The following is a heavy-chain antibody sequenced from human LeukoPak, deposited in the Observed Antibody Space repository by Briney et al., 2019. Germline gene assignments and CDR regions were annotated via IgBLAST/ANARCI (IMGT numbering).Heavy chain of an antibody. D-gene: IGHD3-22*01. CDR1: GGTFSSYA. CDR3: ARGPDSSGNYYYFDY. J-gene: IGHJ4*02. V-gene: IGHV1-69*05. CDR2: IIPIFGTA. Sequence: GASVKVSCKASGGTFSSYAISLVRQAPGQGLEWMGRIIPIFGTANYAQKFQGRVTITTDESTSTAYMELSSLRSEDTAVYYCARGPDSSGNYYYFDYWGQGTLVTVSS.